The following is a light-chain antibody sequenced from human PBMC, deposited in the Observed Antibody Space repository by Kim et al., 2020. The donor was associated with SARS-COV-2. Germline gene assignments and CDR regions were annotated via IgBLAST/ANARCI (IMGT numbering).Light chain of an antibody. CDR1: SLRSYY. V-gene: IGLV3-19*01. CDR3: NSRDSSGNHLV. J-gene: IGLJ7*01. CDR2: GKN. Sequence: SSELTQDPAVSVALGQKVRITCQGDSLRSYYASWYQQKPGQAPVLVIYGKNNRPSGIPDRFSGSSSGNTASLTITGAQAEDEADYYCNSRDSSGNHLVFGGGTQLTVI.